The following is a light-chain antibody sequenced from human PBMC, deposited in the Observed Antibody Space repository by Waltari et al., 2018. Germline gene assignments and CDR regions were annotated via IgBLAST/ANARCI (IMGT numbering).Light chain of an antibody. CDR3: QQRRSWPLT. V-gene: IGKV3-11*01. Sequence: DIVLTQSPAILSFSPGERATLPCRASQSVGTYLAWYQQRPGQSPRLLIYDASYRATGIPGRFSGSGSETDFTLTISSLQPEDFAVYYCQQRRSWPLTFGGGTRVQI. CDR2: DAS. CDR1: QSVGTY. J-gene: IGKJ4*01.